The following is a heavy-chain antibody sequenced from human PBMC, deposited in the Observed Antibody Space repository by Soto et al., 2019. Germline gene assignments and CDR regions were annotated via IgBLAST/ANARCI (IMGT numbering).Heavy chain of an antibody. CDR3: ARSTFWYYHEHGGSYGFAN. CDR2: ISYKGTP. Sequence: SETLSLTCTVSGGSTGSSGYYWGWIRQPPGKGLEWIASISYKGTPYYNPSLQSRVTISLDMSKNQFSLKLDSVTAADTAVFYCARSTFWYYHEHGGSYGFANWGPGTLVTVSS. CDR1: GGSTGSSGYY. V-gene: IGHV4-39*01. J-gene: IGHJ4*02. D-gene: IGHD3-22*01.